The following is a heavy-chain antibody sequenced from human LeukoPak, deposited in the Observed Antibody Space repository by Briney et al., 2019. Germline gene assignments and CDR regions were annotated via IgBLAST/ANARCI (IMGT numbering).Heavy chain of an antibody. V-gene: IGHV3-7*01. D-gene: IGHD5-12*01. CDR2: IKEDGSGK. CDR1: GFTFNNHW. Sequence: GGSLRLSCAVSGFTFNNHWMSWVRQAPGKGLEWVANIKEDGSGKYYVDSVKGRFTISRDNAKNSLYLHMNSLRAEDTAVYYCARARGFDYWGQGTLVTVSS. J-gene: IGHJ4*02. CDR3: ARARGFDY.